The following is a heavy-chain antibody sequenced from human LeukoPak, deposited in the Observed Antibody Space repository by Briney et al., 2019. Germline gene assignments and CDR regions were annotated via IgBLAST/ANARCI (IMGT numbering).Heavy chain of an antibody. V-gene: IGHV3-23*01. Sequence: WGSLRLSCAASGFTLSSYAMSWVRQAPGKGLEWVSAISDSGNTYHADSVKGRFTISGDSSKNTLCLQMNRLRPEDAAVYYCAKAPVTTCRGAYCYPFDYWGQGTLVTVSS. CDR3: AKAPVTTCRGAYCYPFDY. D-gene: IGHD2-21*01. CDR1: GFTLSSYA. CDR2: ISDSGNT. J-gene: IGHJ4*02.